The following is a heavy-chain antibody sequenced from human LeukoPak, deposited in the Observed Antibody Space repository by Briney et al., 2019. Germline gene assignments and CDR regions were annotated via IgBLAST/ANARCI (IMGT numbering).Heavy chain of an antibody. CDR1: GYTFTGHY. V-gene: IGHV1-2*02. Sequence: GASVKVSCKASGYTFTGHYMHWVRQAPGQGLEWMGWINPNSGDTKYALNFLGRVTMTRDTSISTAYMELSSLRSDDTAVYYCARASKAAAVDYWGQGTLVTASS. CDR2: INPNSGDT. D-gene: IGHD6-13*01. CDR3: ARASKAAAVDY. J-gene: IGHJ4*02.